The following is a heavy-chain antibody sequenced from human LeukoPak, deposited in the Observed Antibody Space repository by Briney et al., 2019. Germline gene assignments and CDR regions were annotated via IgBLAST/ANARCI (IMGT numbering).Heavy chain of an antibody. CDR2: INPYSGDT. D-gene: IGHD6-13*01. CDR1: GYTFTGYH. J-gene: IGHJ4*02. V-gene: IGHV1-2*06. Sequence: ASVKVSCKASGYTFTGYHIHWVRQAPGQGLEWMGRINPYSGDTNFTQKFQSRVTMTRNTSITTAYMDLSSLTPDDAAVYFCARDQGSLTRSWYTGYWGQGTQVTVSS. CDR3: ARDQGSLTRSWYTGY.